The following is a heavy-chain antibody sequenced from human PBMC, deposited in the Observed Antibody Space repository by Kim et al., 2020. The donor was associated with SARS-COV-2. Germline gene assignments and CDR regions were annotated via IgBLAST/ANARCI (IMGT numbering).Heavy chain of an antibody. CDR3: ARDRCGIAAQVRGVYCWFDP. V-gene: IGHV1-69*04. Sequence: SVKVSCKASGGTFSSYTISWVRQAPGQGLEWMGRIIPILGIANYAQKFQGRVTITADKSTSTAYMELSSLRSEDTAVYYCARDRCGIAAQVRGVYCWFDPWGQGTLVTVSS. CDR2: IIPILGIA. D-gene: IGHD6-6*01. J-gene: IGHJ5*02. CDR1: GGTFSSYT.